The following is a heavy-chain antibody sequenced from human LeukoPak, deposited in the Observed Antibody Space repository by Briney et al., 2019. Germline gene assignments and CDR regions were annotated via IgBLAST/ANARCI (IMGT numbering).Heavy chain of an antibody. CDR3: ARAVIYSSSYIDY. CDR1: GGSISSYY. CDR2: IYYSGST. V-gene: IGHV4-59*12. J-gene: IGHJ4*02. D-gene: IGHD6-13*01. Sequence: KPSETLSLTCTVSGGSISSYYWSWIRQPPGKGLEWIGYIYYSGSTNYNPSLKSRVTISVDTSKNQFSLKLSSVTAADTAVYYCARAVIYSSSYIDYWGQGTLVTVSS.